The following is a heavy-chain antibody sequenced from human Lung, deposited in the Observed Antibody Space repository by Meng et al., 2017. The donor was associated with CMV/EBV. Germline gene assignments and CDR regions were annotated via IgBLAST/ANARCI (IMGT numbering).Heavy chain of an antibody. CDR2: INPKTGDT. D-gene: IGHD5/OR15-5a*01. CDR1: GFTFSSYW. Sequence: GGSXRLXCAASGFTFSSYWMSWVRQAPGQGLEWIGFINPKTGDTNSAQKFQGRVALTRDTSIRTAYMELSRLISDDTAVYFCARELRRASTTLQDVYWGQGXLVTVSS. V-gene: IGHV1-2*02. J-gene: IGHJ4*01. CDR3: ARELRRASTTLQDVY.